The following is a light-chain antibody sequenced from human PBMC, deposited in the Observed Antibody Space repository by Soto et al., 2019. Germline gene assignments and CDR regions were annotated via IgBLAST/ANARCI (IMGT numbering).Light chain of an antibody. CDR1: SSDIGAYNF. CDR2: DVT. Sequence: QSVLTQPASVSGSPGQSITISCTGTSSDIGAYNFVSWYQQPPGRAPKLMIYDVTNRPSGVSNRFSGSKSGNTASLTISGLQAEDEADYYCTSYTTNSTPLFGGGTKLTVL. J-gene: IGLJ2*01. V-gene: IGLV2-14*01. CDR3: TSYTTNSTPL.